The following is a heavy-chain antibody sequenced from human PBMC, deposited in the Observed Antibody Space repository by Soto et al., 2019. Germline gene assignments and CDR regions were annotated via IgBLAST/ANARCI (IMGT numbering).Heavy chain of an antibody. J-gene: IGHJ4*02. CDR2: ISYDGSNK. CDR1: GFTFSSYA. Sequence: PWGSLRLSCAASGFTFSSYAMHWVRQAPGKGLEWVAVISYDGSNKYYADSVKGRFTISRDNSKNTLYLQMNSLRAEDTAVYYCASSGGYYDSSGYYLDYWGQGTLVTVSS. D-gene: IGHD3-22*01. V-gene: IGHV3-30-3*01. CDR3: ASSGGYYDSSGYYLDY.